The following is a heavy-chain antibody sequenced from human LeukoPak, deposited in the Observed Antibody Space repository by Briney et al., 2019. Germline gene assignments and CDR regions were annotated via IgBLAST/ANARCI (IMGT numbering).Heavy chain of an antibody. Sequence: ASVKVSCKASGYTFTGYYMHWVRQAPGQGLEWMGWINPNSGGTNYAQKLQGRVTMTTDTSTSTAYMELRSLRSDDTAVYYCARASLSGSRSFDYWGQGTLVTVSS. J-gene: IGHJ4*02. D-gene: IGHD1-26*01. CDR2: INPNSGGT. CDR1: GYTFTGYY. CDR3: ARASLSGSRSFDY. V-gene: IGHV1-2*02.